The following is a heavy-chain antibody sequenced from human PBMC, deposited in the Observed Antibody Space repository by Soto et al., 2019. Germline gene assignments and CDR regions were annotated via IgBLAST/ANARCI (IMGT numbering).Heavy chain of an antibody. J-gene: IGHJ4*02. CDR1: GGSFSGYY. Sequence: SETLSLTCAVYGGSFSGYYWSWIRQPPGKGLEWIGEINHSGSTNYNPSLKSRVTISVDTSKNRFSRKLSSVTAADTAVYYCARGRVVPAAMFRDFDYWGQGTLVTVSS. D-gene: IGHD2-2*01. CDR3: ARGRVVPAAMFRDFDY. V-gene: IGHV4-34*01. CDR2: INHSGST.